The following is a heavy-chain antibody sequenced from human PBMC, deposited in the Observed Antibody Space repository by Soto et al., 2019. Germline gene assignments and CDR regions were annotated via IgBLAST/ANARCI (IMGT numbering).Heavy chain of an antibody. CDR3: ARDLGGAGSY. V-gene: IGHV3-74*01. Sequence: AQLVESGGGLVQPGGSLRLSCAASGFTFSNYWMHWVRQVPGQGPVWVSRLNRDGSRTDYADSVRGRFTIFRDNARKTLYLQVNSLRAEDTAMYYGARDLGGAGSYWGQGTLVTVSS. J-gene: IGHJ4*02. D-gene: IGHD1-26*01. CDR2: LNRDGSRT. CDR1: GFTFSNYW.